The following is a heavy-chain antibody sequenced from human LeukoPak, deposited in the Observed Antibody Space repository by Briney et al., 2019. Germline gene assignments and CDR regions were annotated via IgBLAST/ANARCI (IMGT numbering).Heavy chain of an antibody. CDR3: ATGYSSTWYYFDY. Sequence: SETLSLTCTVSGDSISSYYWSGIRQPPGKGLEWIGYIYHSGSTNYNPSLKSRVTISADTSKDQFSLKLASVTAADTAVYYCATGYSSTWYYFDYWGQGTLVTVSS. J-gene: IGHJ4*02. CDR2: IYHSGST. D-gene: IGHD6-13*01. V-gene: IGHV4-59*01. CDR1: GDSISSYY.